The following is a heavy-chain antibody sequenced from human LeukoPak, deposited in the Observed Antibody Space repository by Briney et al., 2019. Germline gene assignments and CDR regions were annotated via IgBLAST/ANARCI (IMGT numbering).Heavy chain of an antibody. Sequence: SETLSLTCTVSGGSISSHYWSWIRQPPGKGLEWVGYIYYSGSTNYNPSLKSRVTISVDTSKNQFSLKLSSVTAADTAVYYCARSGYYDSSGYYSHAFDIWGQGTMVTVSS. V-gene: IGHV4-59*11. CDR1: GGSISSHY. CDR2: IYYSGST. J-gene: IGHJ3*02. D-gene: IGHD3-22*01. CDR3: ARSGYYDSSGYYSHAFDI.